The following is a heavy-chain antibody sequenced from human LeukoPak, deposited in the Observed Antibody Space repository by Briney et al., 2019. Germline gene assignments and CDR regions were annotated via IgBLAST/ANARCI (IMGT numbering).Heavy chain of an antibody. V-gene: IGHV3-74*01. CDR2: IHNDGSST. D-gene: IGHD5-24*01. J-gene: IGHJ4*02. Sequence: PGGSLRLSCAASGFTFRHYWMHWVRQVPGKGLVWVSRIHNDGSSTNYADSVKGRFTISRDNAKNTLYLQMNSLRAEDTAVYYCARADGYNLIDYWGQGTLVTVSS. CDR1: GFTFRHYW. CDR3: ARADGYNLIDY.